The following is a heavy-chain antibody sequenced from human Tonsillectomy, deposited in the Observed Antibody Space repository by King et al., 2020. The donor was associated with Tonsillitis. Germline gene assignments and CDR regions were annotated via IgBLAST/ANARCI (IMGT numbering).Heavy chain of an antibody. CDR3: ARGRGDYGSGGSCYEAVGWFDP. J-gene: IGHJ5*02. Sequence: ITLKESGPTLVKPTQTLTLTCTFSGFSLSTSGVGVGWIRQPPGKALEWLALIYWNDDKHYRPSLKSRLTITKDTSKNQVVLTMTNMDPVDTATYYCARGRGDYGSGGSCYEAVGWFDPWGQGTLVTVSS. D-gene: IGHD2-15*01. CDR1: GFSLSTSGVG. CDR2: IYWNDDK. V-gene: IGHV2-5*01.